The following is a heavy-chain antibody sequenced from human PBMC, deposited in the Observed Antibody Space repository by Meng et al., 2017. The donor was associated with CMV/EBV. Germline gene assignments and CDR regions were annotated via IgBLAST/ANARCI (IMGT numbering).Heavy chain of an antibody. D-gene: IGHD1-26*01. J-gene: IGHJ4*02. Sequence: QVQRVQPAAEGKKPGSSVKVSCKTSGGTFSPFAISWVRQAPGEGLEWMGGIIPVFETANYAERFQDRVTITADDSTTTAYMELSSLRADDTALYFCARGGDSWYSDYWGQGTLVTVSS. CDR2: IIPVFETA. V-gene: IGHV1-69*12. CDR1: GGTFSPFA. CDR3: ARGGDSWYSDY.